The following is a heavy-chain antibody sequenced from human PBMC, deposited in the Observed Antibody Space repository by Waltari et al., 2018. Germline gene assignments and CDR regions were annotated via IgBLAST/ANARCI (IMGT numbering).Heavy chain of an antibody. D-gene: IGHD6-6*01. J-gene: IGHJ2*01. CDR1: VGSISSGDYS. V-gene: IGHV4-30-4*08. Sequence: QVQLQESGPGLVKPSQTLSLTCTVSVGSISSGDYSWTWIRQPPGKGLEWIGYIYYSGSTYYNPSLKSRVTISVDTSKNQFSLKLSSVTAADTAVYYCARAYSSSFLSPWYFDLWGRGTLVTVSS. CDR3: ARAYSSSFLSPWYFDL. CDR2: IYYSGST.